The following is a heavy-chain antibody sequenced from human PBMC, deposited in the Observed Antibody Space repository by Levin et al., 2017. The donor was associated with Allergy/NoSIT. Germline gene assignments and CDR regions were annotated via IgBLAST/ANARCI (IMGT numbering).Heavy chain of an antibody. Sequence: SQTLSLTCTVSGGSISHYYWSWIRQPQGKGLEWIGYIYYSGSTYYNPSLKSRVTISVDTSKNQFSLNLSSVTAADTAVYYCARGPSGGLFDYWGQGTLVPVSS. V-gene: IGHV4-59*01. J-gene: IGHJ4*02. CDR3: ARGPSGGLFDY. CDR1: GGSISHYY. CDR2: IYYSGST. D-gene: IGHD3-10*01.